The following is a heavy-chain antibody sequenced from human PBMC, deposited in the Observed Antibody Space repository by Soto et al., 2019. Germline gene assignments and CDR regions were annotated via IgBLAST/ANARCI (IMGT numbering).Heavy chain of an antibody. CDR2: INSDGSST. J-gene: IGHJ3*02. CDR3: ASPQRVAYYYDSSGYFHDAFDI. CDR1: GFTFSSYW. Sequence: GGSLRLSCAASGFTFSSYWMHWVRQAPGKGLVWVSRINSDGSSTSYADSVKGRFTISRDNAKNTLYLQMNSLRAEDTAVYYCASPQRVAYYYDSSGYFHDAFDIWGQGTMVTVSS. V-gene: IGHV3-74*01. D-gene: IGHD3-22*01.